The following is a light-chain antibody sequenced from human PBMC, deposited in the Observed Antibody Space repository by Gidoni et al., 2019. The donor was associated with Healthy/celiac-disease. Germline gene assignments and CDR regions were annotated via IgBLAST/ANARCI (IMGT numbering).Light chain of an antibody. CDR1: QSISSY. CDR3: QQSYSTPRA. CDR2: AAS. J-gene: IGKJ1*01. Sequence: DIQITPSPSSLSASVGDRVTITCRASQSISSYLNWYQQKPGKAPKLLIYAASSLQSGIPSRFSGSGSGTDFTLTISSLEPEDFATYYCQQSYSTPRAFGQGTKVEIK. V-gene: IGKV1-39*01.